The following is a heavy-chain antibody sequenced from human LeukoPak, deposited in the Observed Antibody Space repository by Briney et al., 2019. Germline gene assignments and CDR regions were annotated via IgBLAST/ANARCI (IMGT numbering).Heavy chain of an antibody. J-gene: IGHJ5*02. V-gene: IGHV3-53*01. D-gene: IGHD1-26*01. CDR2: IYCGCST. CDR3: ARDNSVGDYAWWFDP. CDR1: GFTVSSNY. Sequence: PGGSLRLSCAASGFTVSSNYMSWVRQAPGKGLEGVSVIYCGCSTYYADSVKGRFTISRDNSKNTLYLQMNSMRAEDTAVYYCARDNSVGDYAWWFDPWGQGTLVTVSS.